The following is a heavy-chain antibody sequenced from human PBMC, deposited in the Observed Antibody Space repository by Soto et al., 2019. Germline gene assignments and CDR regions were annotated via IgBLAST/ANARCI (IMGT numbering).Heavy chain of an antibody. CDR3: PTASFDY. CDR2: LNPTGGST. CDR1: GYSFTGYY. J-gene: IGHJ4*02. Sequence: QVQLVQSGAEVKKPGASVKLSCKTSGYSFTGYYIHWVRQAPGQGLEWVGILNPTGGSTAYTQNFQGRVTMTSDTSTSTVYMELSRLRSEDTALYYCPTASFDYWGQGTLVTVSS. V-gene: IGHV1-46*03.